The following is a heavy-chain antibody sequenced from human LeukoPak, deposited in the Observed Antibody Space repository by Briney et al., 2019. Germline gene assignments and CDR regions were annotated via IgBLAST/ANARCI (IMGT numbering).Heavy chain of an antibody. Sequence: GGSLRLSCAASGFTFSSYWMSWVRQAPGKGLEWVANINQNGTEKYYVDSVKGRFSISRDNAKNSLYLQMHSLRADDTAVYYCARTLPEVRGVVIPRGNDYWGQGTLVTVSS. D-gene: IGHD3-10*01. CDR2: INQNGTEK. V-gene: IGHV3-7*03. J-gene: IGHJ4*02. CDR3: ARTLPEVRGVVIPRGNDY. CDR1: GFTFSSYW.